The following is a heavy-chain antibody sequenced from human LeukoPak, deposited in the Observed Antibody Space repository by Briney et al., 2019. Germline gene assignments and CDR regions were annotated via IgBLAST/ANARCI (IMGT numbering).Heavy chain of an antibody. Sequence: PGGSLRLSCATSGFTFSSFWMNWVRQAPGKGLEWVANIKHDGSEKYYVDSVKGRFTISRDNAKSSLFLQMNSLRDEDTAVYYCARDGDSSGYYAAFDIWGQGTMVTVSS. J-gene: IGHJ3*02. CDR1: GFTFSSFW. V-gene: IGHV3-7*01. D-gene: IGHD3-22*01. CDR2: IKHDGSEK. CDR3: ARDGDSSGYYAAFDI.